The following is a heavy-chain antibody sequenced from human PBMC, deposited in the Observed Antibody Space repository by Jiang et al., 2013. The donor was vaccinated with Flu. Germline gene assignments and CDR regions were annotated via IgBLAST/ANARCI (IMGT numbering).Heavy chain of an antibody. CDR2: TYYRSKWYN. V-gene: IGHV6-1*01. CDR3: ARVTSIAVAGTYYYYYGMDV. CDR1: GDSVSSNSAA. J-gene: IGHJ6*02. D-gene: IGHD6-19*01. Sequence: SQTLSLTCAISGDSVSSNSAAWNWIRQSPSRGLEWLGRTYYRSKWYNDYAVSVKSRITINPDTSKNQFSLQLNSVTPEDTAVYYCARVTSIAVAGTYYYYYGMDVWGQGTTVTVSS.